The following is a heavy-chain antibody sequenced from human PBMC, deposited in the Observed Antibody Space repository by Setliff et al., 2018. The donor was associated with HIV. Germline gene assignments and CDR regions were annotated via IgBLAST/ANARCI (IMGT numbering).Heavy chain of an antibody. CDR3: ARDLLGSSSRVDY. D-gene: IGHD6-6*01. J-gene: IGHJ4*02. Sequence: SETLSLTCTVSGGSISSDSYYWGWIRQPPGKGLEWIGYIYYSGSTNYNPSLKSRVIISLDTSKNQISLKLNSVTAADTAVYYCARDLLGSSSRVDYWGQGTLVTVSS. CDR2: IYYSGST. CDR1: GGSISSDSYY. V-gene: IGHV4-61*01.